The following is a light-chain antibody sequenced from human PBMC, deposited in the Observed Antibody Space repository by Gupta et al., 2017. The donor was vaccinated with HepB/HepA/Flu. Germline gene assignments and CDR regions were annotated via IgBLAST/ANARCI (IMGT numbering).Light chain of an antibody. V-gene: IGKV3-20*01. J-gene: IGKJ2*01. CDR3: QQYCPSPPYT. Sequence: EIVLTPSSGTLSLSPGERATLACRASQSVSGNYLAWYQQKSGQAPRLLIYGASTRATGVPDRFSGSGSVTDFTLTITRLEPEDFAVYYCQQYCPSPPYTFGQGTKLEIK. CDR1: QSVSGNY. CDR2: GAS.